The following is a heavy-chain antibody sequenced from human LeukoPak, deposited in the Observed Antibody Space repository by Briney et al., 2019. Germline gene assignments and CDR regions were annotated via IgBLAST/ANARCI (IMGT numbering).Heavy chain of an antibody. Sequence: SETLSLTCTVSGGSISSGSYYWSWIRQPAGKGLEWIGYIYYSGSTNYNPSLKSRVTISVDTSKNQFSLKLSSVTAADTAVYYCARVVRDLVVPAAIRSAAFDIWGQGTMVTVSS. V-gene: IGHV4-61*10. CDR1: GGSISSGSYY. CDR3: ARVVRDLVVPAAIRSAAFDI. D-gene: IGHD2-2*02. CDR2: IYYSGST. J-gene: IGHJ3*02.